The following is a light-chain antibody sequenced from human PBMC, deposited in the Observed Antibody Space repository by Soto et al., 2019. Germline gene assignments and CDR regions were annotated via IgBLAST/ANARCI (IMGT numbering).Light chain of an antibody. CDR1: ESISNW. V-gene: IGKV1-5*01. CDR3: QQYRTYS. J-gene: IGKJ1*01. CDR2: HAS. Sequence: IPLTQSPTTLPASVGDRVTLTCRASESISNWLAWYQQRPGTAPKLLIYHASMLETAVPSRFSGNGSGTEFTLTISSLQPGDFASXXCQQYRTYSFGQGSRVEIK.